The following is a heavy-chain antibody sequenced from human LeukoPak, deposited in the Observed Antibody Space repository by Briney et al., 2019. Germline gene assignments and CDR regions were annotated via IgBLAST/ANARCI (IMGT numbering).Heavy chain of an antibody. CDR3: AREPYYYDSSGYPLYYYYGMDV. J-gene: IGHJ6*02. V-gene: IGHV1-69*13. CDR2: IIPIFGTA. D-gene: IGHD3-22*01. Sequence: SVKVSCKASGGTFSSYAISWVRQAPGQGLEWMGGIIPIFGTANYAQKFQGRVTITADESTSTAYMELSSLRSEDTSVYYCAREPYYYDSSGYPLYYYYGMDVWGQGTTVTVSS. CDR1: GGTFSSYA.